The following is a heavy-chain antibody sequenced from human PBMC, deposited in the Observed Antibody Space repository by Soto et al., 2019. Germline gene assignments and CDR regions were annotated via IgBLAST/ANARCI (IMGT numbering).Heavy chain of an antibody. V-gene: IGHV4-39*01. Sequence: QLQLQESGPGLVKPSETLSLTCTVSGGSISSSNYFWGWIRQPPGNGLEWIGSIYYSGSSYYNPSLKSRVTVSVDTSKNHFSLKLNSVTAADTAVYYCARHRSAFWFDPCGQGTLVTVSS. CDR1: GGSISSSNYF. J-gene: IGHJ5*02. CDR3: ARHRSAFWFDP. CDR2: IYYSGSS. D-gene: IGHD2-15*01.